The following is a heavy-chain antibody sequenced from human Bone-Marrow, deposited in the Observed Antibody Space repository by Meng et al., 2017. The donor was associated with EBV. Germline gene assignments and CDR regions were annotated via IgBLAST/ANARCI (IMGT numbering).Heavy chain of an antibody. V-gene: IGHV4-39*07. CDR3: ASRYGSGSYYFDY. CDR2: IYYSGST. CDR1: GGSISSSSYY. J-gene: IGHJ4*02. Sequence: QGSGPGLVKPSGTLSPTCTVSGGSISSSSYYWGWIRQPPGKGLEWIGSIYYSGSTYYNPSLKSRVTISVDTSKNQFSLKLSSVTAADTAVYYCASRYGSGSYYFDYWGQGTLVTVSS. D-gene: IGHD3-10*01.